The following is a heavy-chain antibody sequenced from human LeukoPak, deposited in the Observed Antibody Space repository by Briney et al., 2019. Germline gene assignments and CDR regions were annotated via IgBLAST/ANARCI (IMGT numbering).Heavy chain of an antibody. J-gene: IGHJ4*02. CDR1: GYIFSNYW. CDR2: IFPADSDT. Sequence: GESLKISCKGSGYIFSNYWIGWVRQMPGKGLEWMGIIFPADSDTRYNPSFQDQVTISADKSISTAYLQWSSLKASDTAMYYCARSLTPVSYWGQGTPVTVSS. CDR3: ARSLTPVSY. D-gene: IGHD3-16*01. V-gene: IGHV5-51*01.